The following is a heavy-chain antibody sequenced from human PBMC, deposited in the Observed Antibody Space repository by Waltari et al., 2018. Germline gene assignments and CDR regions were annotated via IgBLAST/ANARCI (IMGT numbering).Heavy chain of an antibody. CDR1: GGSFSGYY. CDR3: ARSGRGSKTYKNWFDP. CDR2: INHSVST. D-gene: IGHD3-10*01. V-gene: IGHV4-34*01. J-gene: IGHJ5*02. Sequence: QVQLQQWGAGLLKPSETLSLTCAVYGGSFSGYYWSWIRQPPGKGLEWIGEINHSVSTNYNPSLKSRVTISVDTSKNQFSLKLSSVTAADTAVYYCARSGRGSKTYKNWFDPWGQGTLVTVSS.